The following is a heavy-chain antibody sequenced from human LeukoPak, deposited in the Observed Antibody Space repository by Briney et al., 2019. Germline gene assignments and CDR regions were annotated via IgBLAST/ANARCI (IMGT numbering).Heavy chain of an antibody. CDR1: GFTLSNYD. V-gene: IGHV3-21*01. D-gene: IGHD2-2*01. CDR2: ISTSRRYI. Sequence: GGSLRLSSAPSGFTLSNYDMNRVRQAPGKGLEWVSSISTSRRYIYYKDSVRGRFTISRDDAKNSLYLEMNSLRAEDTAVYYCARAACSSSTCYLRRSWFDHWGQGTLVTVSS. CDR3: ARAACSSSTCYLRRSWFDH. J-gene: IGHJ5*02.